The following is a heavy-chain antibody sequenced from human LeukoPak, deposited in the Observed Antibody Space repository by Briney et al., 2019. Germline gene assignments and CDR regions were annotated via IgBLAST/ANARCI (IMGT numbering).Heavy chain of an antibody. D-gene: IGHD3-22*01. CDR3: ARYYYYDSSGYYYDY. CDR1: GGSFSGYY. CDR2: IYYSGST. J-gene: IGHJ4*02. Sequence: SETLSLTCAVYGGSFSGYYWSWIRQPPGRGLEWIGYIYYSGSTNYNPSLKSRVTISVDTSKKQFSLKLSSVTAADTAVYYCARYYYYDSSGYYYDYWGQGTLVTVSS. V-gene: IGHV4-59*08.